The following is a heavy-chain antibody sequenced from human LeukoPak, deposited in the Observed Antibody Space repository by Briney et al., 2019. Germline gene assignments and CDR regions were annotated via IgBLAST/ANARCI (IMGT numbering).Heavy chain of an antibody. CDR2: IHHSGSA. D-gene: IGHD3-10*01. J-gene: IGHJ4*02. Sequence: SGTRSLTCAGSGASMISSVRWSWVRQPPGKGLEWIGEIHHSGSANYSPSLRSRLTITIDTSKGHLSLNLSSVTAADTAVYYCAGEFVGSPGFYPGDNWDQGTLVIVSS. V-gene: IGHV4-4*02. CDR3: AGEFVGSPGFYPGDN. CDR1: GASMISSVR.